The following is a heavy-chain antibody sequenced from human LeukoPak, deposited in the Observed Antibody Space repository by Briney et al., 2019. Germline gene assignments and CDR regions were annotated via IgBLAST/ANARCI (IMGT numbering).Heavy chain of an antibody. CDR3: ARDRGSTRPFDY. V-gene: IGHV4-34*01. CDR2: INHSGST. J-gene: IGHJ4*02. Sequence: SETLSLTCAVYGGSFSGYYSSWIRQPPGKGLEWIGEINHSGSTNYNPSLKSRVTISVDTSKSQFSLKLSSVTAADTAVYYCARDRGSTRPFDYWGQGTLVTVSS. D-gene: IGHD2-2*01. CDR1: GGSFSGYY.